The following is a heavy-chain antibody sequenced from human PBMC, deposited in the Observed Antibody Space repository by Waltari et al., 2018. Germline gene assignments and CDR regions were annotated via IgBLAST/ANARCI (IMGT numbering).Heavy chain of an antibody. CDR2: VYISGHT. J-gene: IGHJ5*02. CDR3: ARSGDFGDYDA. V-gene: IGHV4-4*07. CDR1: GGSISNYY. D-gene: IGHD2-21*02. Sequence: QVQLQESGPGLVKPSETLSLTCSVSGGSISNYYWTWVRQSAGKGLEWIVRVYISGHTSYNPALESRVTMSLDTSSNEFSLKLRFVTAADTGVYFCARSGDFGDYDAWGQGTLVTVS.